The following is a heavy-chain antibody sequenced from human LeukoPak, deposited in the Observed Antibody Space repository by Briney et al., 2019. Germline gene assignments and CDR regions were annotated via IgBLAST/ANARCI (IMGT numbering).Heavy chain of an antibody. J-gene: IGHJ4*02. D-gene: IGHD1-26*01. CDR2: VSNSSRYI. V-gene: IGHV3-21*01. Sequence: GGSLRLSCAASGFTFSSYTMSWVRQAPGKGLEWVSCVSNSSRYIYYADSVKGRFTISRDNAKNSLFLQMNSLRAEDTAVYFCARDGLVATTGDFDYWGLGTLVTVSS. CDR1: GFTFSSYT. CDR3: ARDGLVATTGDFDY.